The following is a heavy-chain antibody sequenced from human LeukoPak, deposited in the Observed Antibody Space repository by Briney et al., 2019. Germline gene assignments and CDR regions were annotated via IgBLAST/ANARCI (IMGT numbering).Heavy chain of an antibody. J-gene: IGHJ4*02. D-gene: IGHD3-22*01. V-gene: IGHV3-64*02. Sequence: GGSLRLSCAASGFTFSNYAMHWVRQAPGKGLEYVSAISTSGGTTYYADSMKDGFTISRDNSKSTLFLQMGGLRAEDMAVYHCGGVFYDGGGYYYDYWGQGTLVTVSS. CDR2: ISTSGGTT. CDR3: GGVFYDGGGYYYDY. CDR1: GFTFSNYA.